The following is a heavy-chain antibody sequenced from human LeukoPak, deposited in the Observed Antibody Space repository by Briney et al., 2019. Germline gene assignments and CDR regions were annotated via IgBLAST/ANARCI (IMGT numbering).Heavy chain of an antibody. Sequence: QPGGSLRLSCAASGFTLRDFWMHWVRQAPGEGLVWVSRINGDGSSTSYADSVQGRFTISRDNAKNTLYLQMNSLRVEDTAVYYCGRDRRPEGGNPSGYADYWGQGALVTVSS. D-gene: IGHD4-23*01. J-gene: IGHJ4*02. CDR3: GRDRRPEGGNPSGYADY. CDR2: INGDGSST. CDR1: GFTLRDFW. V-gene: IGHV3-74*01.